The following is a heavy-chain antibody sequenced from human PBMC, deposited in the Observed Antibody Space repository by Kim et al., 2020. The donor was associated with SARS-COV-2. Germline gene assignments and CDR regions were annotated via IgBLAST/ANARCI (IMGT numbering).Heavy chain of an antibody. CDR3: TRDLRVAGHSVALDY. CDR1: GGSISTTTW. D-gene: IGHD6-19*01. J-gene: IGHJ4*02. CDR2: IYHSGST. Sequence: SETLSLTFVVSGGSISTTTWWIWARQPPGKGLEWLGQIYHSGSTNYNPSLKSRVSMSVDKSKNQFSLNLNSVTAADTAVYYCTRDLRVAGHSVALDYWGQGALVIVSS. V-gene: IGHV4-4*02.